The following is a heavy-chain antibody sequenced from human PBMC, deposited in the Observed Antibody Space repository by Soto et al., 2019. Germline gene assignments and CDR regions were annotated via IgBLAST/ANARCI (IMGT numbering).Heavy chain of an antibody. CDR1: GGSIRGYY. J-gene: IGHJ6*03. D-gene: IGHD2-21*02. Sequence: SETLSLTFTVSGGSIRGYYWSWIRQPPGKGLEWIGYMYKTGSTVYNPSFKSRVTISVDTSKNQFSLKLNSVTAADTAVYYCARDLWGYCGTDCYPLDVWGKGTTVTVS. V-gene: IGHV4-59*01. CDR3: ARDLWGYCGTDCYPLDV. CDR2: MYKTGST.